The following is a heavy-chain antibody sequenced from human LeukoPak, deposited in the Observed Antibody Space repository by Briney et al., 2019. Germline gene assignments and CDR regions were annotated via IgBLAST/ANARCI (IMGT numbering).Heavy chain of an antibody. J-gene: IGHJ4*02. D-gene: IGHD4-17*01. Sequence: GGSLRLSCAASGFTFSTYAMNWVRQAPGKGLEWVSTITSSSGYIYYADSMKGRFTTSRDNAKNSLYLQMTSLRAEDTAVYYCTRSDDYGDYLVDYWDQGTLVTASS. CDR1: GFTFSTYA. CDR3: TRSDDYGDYLVDY. CDR2: ITSSSGYI. V-gene: IGHV3-21*01.